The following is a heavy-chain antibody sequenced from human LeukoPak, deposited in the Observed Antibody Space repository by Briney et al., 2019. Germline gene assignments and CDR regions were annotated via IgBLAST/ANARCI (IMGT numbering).Heavy chain of an antibody. D-gene: IGHD3-9*01. Sequence: PSETLSLTCTVSGGSISYYYWSWIRQPPGKGLEWVGSIYCSGSTYYNPSLKSRLTISADTSKNQFSLKLSSVTAADTAVYYCARLFSTPYHILTSYYNGLSFDIGGQGTMVTVSS. CDR3: ARLFSTPYHILTSYYNGLSFDI. CDR2: IYCSGST. V-gene: IGHV4-39*01. J-gene: IGHJ3*02. CDR1: GGSISYYY.